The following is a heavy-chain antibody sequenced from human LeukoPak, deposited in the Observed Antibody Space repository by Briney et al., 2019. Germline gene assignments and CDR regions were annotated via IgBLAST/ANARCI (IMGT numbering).Heavy chain of an antibody. J-gene: IGHJ5*02. D-gene: IGHD3-10*01. CDR3: AALSIIMVRGVSFDP. CDR1: GFTFSSYE. Sequence: GGSLRLSCAASGFTFSSYEMNWVRQAPGKGLEWVSYISSSGSTIYYADSVKGRFTISRDNAKNSLYLQMNSLRAEDTAVYYCAALSIIMVRGVSFDPWGQGTLVTVSS. V-gene: IGHV3-48*03. CDR2: ISSSGSTI.